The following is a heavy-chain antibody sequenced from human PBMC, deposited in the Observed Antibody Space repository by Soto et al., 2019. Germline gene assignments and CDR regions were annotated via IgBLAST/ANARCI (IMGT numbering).Heavy chain of an antibody. CDR1: GFSLSTSGVG. CDR3: AHRGYMYGNWDHGYFDQ. Sequence: QITLEESGPTRVKPTQTLTLTCTFSGFSLSTSGVGVAWIRKTPGKALEWLAVIYWDDDKRYNPSLKSRLTSTKDTSKNQVVLTMAYMDPVDTATYFCAHRGYMYGNWDHGYFDQWGQGALVTVSS. D-gene: IGHD5-18*01. V-gene: IGHV2-5*02. J-gene: IGHJ4*02. CDR2: IYWDDDK.